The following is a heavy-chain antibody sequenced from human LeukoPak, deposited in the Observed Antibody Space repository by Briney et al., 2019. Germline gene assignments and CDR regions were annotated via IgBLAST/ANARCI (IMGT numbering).Heavy chain of an antibody. V-gene: IGHV5-51*01. CDR3: ARHAVRGVIEGWFDP. D-gene: IGHD3-10*01. CDR1: GCSFTSYW. Sequence: GESLQISCKGSGCSFTSYWIGWVRPMPGKGLEWMGIIYPGDSDTRYSPSFQGQVTISADKSISTAYLQWSSLKASDTAMYYCARHAVRGVIEGWFDPWGQGTLVTVSS. J-gene: IGHJ5*02. CDR2: IYPGDSDT.